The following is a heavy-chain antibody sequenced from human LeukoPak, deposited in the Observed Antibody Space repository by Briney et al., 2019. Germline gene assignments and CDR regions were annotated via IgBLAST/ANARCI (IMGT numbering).Heavy chain of an antibody. CDR3: ARGEIMSGYFQH. D-gene: IGHD3-16*01. CDR1: GGTFSSYA. V-gene: IGHV1-69*05. CDR2: IIPIFGTA. J-gene: IGHJ1*01. Sequence: GAAVTVSCKASGGTFSSYAISWVRQAPGQGLEGMGGIIPIFGTANYAQKFQGRVTITTDESTSTAYMELSSLRSEDTAVYYCARGEIMSGYFQHWGQGTLVTVSS.